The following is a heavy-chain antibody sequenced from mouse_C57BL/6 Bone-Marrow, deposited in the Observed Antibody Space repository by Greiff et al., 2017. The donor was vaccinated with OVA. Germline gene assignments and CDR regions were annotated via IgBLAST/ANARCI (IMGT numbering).Heavy chain of an antibody. Sequence: QVQLQQPGAELVKPGASVKLSCKASGYTFTSYWMHWVKQRPGQGLEWIGMIHPNSGSTNYNEKFKSKATLTVDKSSSTAYMQLSSLTSEDSAVYYGARSDSSGYVCFDYWGQGTTLTVSS. V-gene: IGHV1-64*01. CDR1: GYTFTSYW. J-gene: IGHJ2*01. D-gene: IGHD3-2*02. CDR2: IHPNSGST. CDR3: ARSDSSGYVCFDY.